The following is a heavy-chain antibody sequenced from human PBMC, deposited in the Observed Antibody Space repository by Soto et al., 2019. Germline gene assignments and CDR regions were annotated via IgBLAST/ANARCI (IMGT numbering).Heavy chain of an antibody. D-gene: IGHD2-8*01. V-gene: IGHV3-74*01. CDR1: GFTFNSHP. CDR3: VRGTNGWRGMDY. J-gene: IGHJ4*02. Sequence: GGSLRLSCATSGFTFNSHPIHWVRQAPGRGPVWVSRITEDGSGTTYADSVKGRFTVTRDNAKNTMYLQMSGLGAEDTAVYHCVRGTNGWRGMDYWGQGTLVTVSS. CDR2: ITEDGSGT.